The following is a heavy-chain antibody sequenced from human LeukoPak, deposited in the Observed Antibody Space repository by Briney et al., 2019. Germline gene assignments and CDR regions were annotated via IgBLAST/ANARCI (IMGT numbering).Heavy chain of an antibody. J-gene: IGHJ4*02. CDR2: IKEDGTEK. D-gene: IGHD3-16*01. CDR1: GFAFSSYW. CDR3: ARDLRITFGGANFDDY. Sequence: GGSLRLSCAASGFAFSSYWMSWVRQAPGKGLEWVANIKEDGTEKNYVDSVKGRFTISRDNAKNSLYLQMNSLRGEGTAVYYCARDLRITFGGANFDDYWGQGTPVTVSS. V-gene: IGHV3-7*04.